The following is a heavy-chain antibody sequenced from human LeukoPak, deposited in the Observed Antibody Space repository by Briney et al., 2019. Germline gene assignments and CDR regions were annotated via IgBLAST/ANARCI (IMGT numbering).Heavy chain of an antibody. CDR3: VRGARAGYNLEPFDY. D-gene: IGHD5-24*01. CDR1: GGSMSSYY. Sequence: SETLSLTCTVSGGSMSSYYWSWIRQPPGKGLEWIGYIYYSGSTKYNPSLKSRVTISVDTSKNQFSLKLSSVTAADTAVYYCVRGARAGYNLEPFDYWGQGTLVTVSS. J-gene: IGHJ4*02. V-gene: IGHV4-59*08. CDR2: IYYSGST.